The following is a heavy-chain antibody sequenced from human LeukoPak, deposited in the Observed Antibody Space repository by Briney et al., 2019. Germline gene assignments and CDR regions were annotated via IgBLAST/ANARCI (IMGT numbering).Heavy chain of an antibody. CDR2: VIDSGKDR. CDR1: GFSFSRNA. CDR3: AKGVADRGADC. V-gene: IGHV3-23*01. D-gene: IGHD2-15*01. J-gene: IGHJ4*02. Sequence: TGGSLRLSCAASGFSFSRNAMTWVRQAPGMGLEWVSSVIDSGKDRYYAGSVKGRFTISRDNSKDTLYLQMNSLRVEDTAVYYCAKGVADRGADCWGQGALVTVSS.